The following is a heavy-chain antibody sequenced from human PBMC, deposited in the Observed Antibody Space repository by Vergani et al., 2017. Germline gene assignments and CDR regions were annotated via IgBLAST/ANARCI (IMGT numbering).Heavy chain of an antibody. D-gene: IGHD6-25*01. Sequence: EVQLVESGGGLVQPGRSLKLSCAAPGFTFDDYAMHWVRQPPGKGLEWVSGISWNSGSIGYADSVKGRFTISRDNAKNSLYLQMNSLRAENTAFYYCAKGADYYYYYMDVWGKGTTVTVSS. CDR3: AKGADYYYYYMDV. CDR2: ISWNSGSI. CDR1: GFTFDDYA. V-gene: IGHV3-9*01. J-gene: IGHJ6*03.